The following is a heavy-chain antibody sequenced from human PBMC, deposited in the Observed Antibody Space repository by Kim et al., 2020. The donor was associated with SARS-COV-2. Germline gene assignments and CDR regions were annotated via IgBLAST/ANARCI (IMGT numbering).Heavy chain of an antibody. CDR2: SYI. CDR3: ARSEPFDY. D-gene: IGHD1-26*01. Sequence: SYINYADSWKGRFTISRDNAKNSLYLQMNSLRAEDTAVYYCARSEPFDYWGQGTLVTVSS. V-gene: IGHV3-21*01. J-gene: IGHJ4*02.